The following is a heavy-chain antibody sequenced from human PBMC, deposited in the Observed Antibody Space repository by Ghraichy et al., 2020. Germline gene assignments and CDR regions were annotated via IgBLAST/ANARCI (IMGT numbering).Heavy chain of an antibody. J-gene: IGHJ3*02. Sequence: SETLSLTCTVSGGSITSYYWSWIRQPPGKGLEWIGYSHYTGGTSYNPSLKSRVTISLDTSKNQFSLKLSSVTAADTAVYYCANYCSGGTCYSKAFDMWGQGTMVTVSS. CDR2: SHYTGGT. CDR1: GGSITSYY. V-gene: IGHV4-59*08. CDR3: ANYCSGGTCYSKAFDM. D-gene: IGHD2-15*01.